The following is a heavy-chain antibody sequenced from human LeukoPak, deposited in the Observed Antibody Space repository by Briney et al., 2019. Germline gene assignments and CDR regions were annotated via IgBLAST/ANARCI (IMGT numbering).Heavy chain of an antibody. CDR2: IKQDGSEK. J-gene: IGHJ3*02. V-gene: IGHV3-7*01. CDR3: VRVSSSHAFDI. CDR1: GFTFSSYW. Sequence: GGSLRLSCAASGFTFSSYWMSWVRQAPGKGLEWVANIKQDGSEKYYVDSVKGRFTISRDNAKNSLYLQMNSLRAEDTAVYYCVRVSSSHAFDIWGQGTMVTVSS.